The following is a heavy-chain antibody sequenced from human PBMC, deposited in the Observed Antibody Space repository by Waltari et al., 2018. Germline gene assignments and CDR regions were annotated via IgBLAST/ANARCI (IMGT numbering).Heavy chain of an antibody. CDR3: AREIPSWSSVTAPDADF. CDR2: IYHSGTT. V-gene: IGHV4-30-4*01. J-gene: IGHJ4*02. D-gene: IGHD2-21*02. Sequence: QVQLQASGPGLVKPSQTLSLTCTVSGASISRGAFFWSWIRQPPGQGLELLGCIYHSGTTFYKSSLKSRLALSIETSKNQFSLRLASVTAADTAVYYCAREIPSWSSVTAPDADFWGQGTLVTVSS. CDR1: GASISRGAFF.